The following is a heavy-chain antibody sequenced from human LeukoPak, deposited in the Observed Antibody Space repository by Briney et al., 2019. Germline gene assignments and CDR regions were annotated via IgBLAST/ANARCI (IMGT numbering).Heavy chain of an antibody. D-gene: IGHD3-22*01. CDR3: ARGKGDLSMIVMIVTAVKFYFDS. V-gene: IGHV4-34*01. Sequence: SSETLSLTCAVSGDSLSDHDWSWIRQPPGKGLEWSGEINHRGGTNYYGSLKSRVTFSLEKTKNQFFLTQNSLTAADTAVYYCARGKGDLSMIVMIVTAVKFYFDSWGQGTLVTVSS. CDR2: INHRGGT. J-gene: IGHJ4*02. CDR1: GDSLSDHD.